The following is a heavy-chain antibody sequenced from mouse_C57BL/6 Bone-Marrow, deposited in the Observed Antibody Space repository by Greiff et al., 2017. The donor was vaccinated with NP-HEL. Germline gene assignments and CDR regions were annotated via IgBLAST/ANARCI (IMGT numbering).Heavy chain of an antibody. V-gene: IGHV1-64*01. Sequence: VKLQQPGAELVKPGASVKLSCKASGYTFTSYWMHWVKQRPGQGLEWIGMIHPNSGSTNYNEKFKSKATLTVDKSSSTAYMQLSSLTSEDSAVYYCARGRGTGTYFDYWGQGTTLTVSS. D-gene: IGHD4-1*01. CDR3: ARGRGTGTYFDY. CDR2: IHPNSGST. J-gene: IGHJ2*01. CDR1: GYTFTSYW.